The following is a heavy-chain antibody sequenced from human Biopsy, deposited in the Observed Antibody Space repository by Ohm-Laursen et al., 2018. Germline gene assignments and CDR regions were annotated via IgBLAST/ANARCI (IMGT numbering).Heavy chain of an antibody. CDR3: VRQGTVVGRHFDRFPKGGFDP. CDR1: GASIISGGHF. Sequence: SQTLSLTCTVSGASIISGGHFWNWIRQHPGKGLGWLGYLSYRGGAHSNPSLKSRITISIDRSTNESSLTLISVCPADTAVYYCVRQGTVVGRHFDRFPKGGFDPWGQGALVTVSS. CDR2: LSYRGGA. D-gene: IGHD3-9*01. J-gene: IGHJ5*02. V-gene: IGHV4-31*03.